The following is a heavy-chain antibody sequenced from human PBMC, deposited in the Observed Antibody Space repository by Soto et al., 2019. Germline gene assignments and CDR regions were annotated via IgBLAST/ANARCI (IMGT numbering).Heavy chain of an antibody. D-gene: IGHD6-19*01. Sequence: ASVKVSCKTSGYTFSNYGINWVRQAPGQGLEWMGWISGYNGNTNYAQTVQGRGTMTTDTSTGTVYMELRSLKSDDTAIYYCSRFIMVGGWFDPNYYHGMDVWGQGTTVTVSS. V-gene: IGHV1-18*01. CDR1: GYTFSNYG. CDR2: ISGYNGNT. J-gene: IGHJ6*02. CDR3: SRFIMVGGWFDPNYYHGMDV.